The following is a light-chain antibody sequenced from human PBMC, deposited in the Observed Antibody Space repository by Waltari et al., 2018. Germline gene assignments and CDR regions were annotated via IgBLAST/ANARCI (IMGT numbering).Light chain of an antibody. Sequence: DIQMTQSPSTLSASVGDRVTMTCRASQSIRSWLAWYQQKPGKAPKLLIYDASSLASGVPSRFRGSGAGTEFTLSISSLQPDDFATYYCQQYNSYSVYTFGQGTKLEIK. CDR3: QQYNSYSVYT. CDR1: QSIRSW. J-gene: IGKJ2*01. V-gene: IGKV1-5*01. CDR2: DAS.